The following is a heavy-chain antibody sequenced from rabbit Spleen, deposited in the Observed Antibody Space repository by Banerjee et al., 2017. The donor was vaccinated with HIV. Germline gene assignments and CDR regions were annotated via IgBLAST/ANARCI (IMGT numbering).Heavy chain of an antibody. J-gene: IGHJ4*01. CDR1: RFSFSSNW. Sequence: QEQLEESGGDLVKPGASLTLTCTASRFSFSSNWICWVRQAPGKGLEWIACIDTSDGDTDYANWPKGRFTISKTSSTTVTLQMTSLTAADTATYFCAREVLYAAYAGFGDATIYYFDLWGQGTLVTVS. D-gene: IGHD6-1*01. CDR3: AREVLYAAYAGFGDATIYYFDL. V-gene: IGHV1S45*01. CDR2: IDTSDGDT.